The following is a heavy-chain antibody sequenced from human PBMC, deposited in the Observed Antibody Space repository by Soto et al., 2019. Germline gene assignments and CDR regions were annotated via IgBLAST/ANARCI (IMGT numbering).Heavy chain of an antibody. J-gene: IGHJ1*01. CDR3: ARDPDRFVLRFLEWLFQY. V-gene: IGHV3-30-3*01. Sequence: QVQLVESGGGVVQPGRSLRLSCAASGFTFSSYAMHWVRQAPGKGLEWVAVISYDGSNKYYADSVKGRFTISRDNSKNTLYLQMNSLRAEDTAVYYCARDPDRFVLRFLEWLFQYWGQGTLVTVSS. CDR2: ISYDGSNK. D-gene: IGHD3-3*01. CDR1: GFTFSSYA.